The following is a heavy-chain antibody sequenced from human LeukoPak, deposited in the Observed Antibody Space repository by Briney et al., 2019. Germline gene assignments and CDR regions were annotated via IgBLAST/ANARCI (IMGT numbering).Heavy chain of an antibody. CDR2: ISYDGSNK. Sequence: GGSLRLSCAASGFTFSSYAMHWVRQAPGKGLEWVAVISYDGSNKYYADSVKGRFTISRDNSKNTLYLQMNSLRAEDTAVYYCARDERGVRGVIIGHFDYWGQGTLVTVSS. CDR3: ARDERGVRGVIIGHFDY. V-gene: IGHV3-30-3*01. J-gene: IGHJ4*02. CDR1: GFTFSSYA. D-gene: IGHD3-10*01.